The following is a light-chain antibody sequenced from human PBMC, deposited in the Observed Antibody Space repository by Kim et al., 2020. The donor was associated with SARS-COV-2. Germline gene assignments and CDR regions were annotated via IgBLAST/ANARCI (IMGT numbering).Light chain of an antibody. J-gene: IGLJ2*01. V-gene: IGLV3-1*01. CDR3: QAWDSSRVV. CDR1: KLGDKY. Sequence: SYELTQPPSVSVSPGQTASIACSGDKLGDKYACWYQQKPGQSPVLVIYQASKRPSGIPERFSGSNSGNTATLTISGTQAMDEADYYCQAWDSSRVVFGGG. CDR2: QAS.